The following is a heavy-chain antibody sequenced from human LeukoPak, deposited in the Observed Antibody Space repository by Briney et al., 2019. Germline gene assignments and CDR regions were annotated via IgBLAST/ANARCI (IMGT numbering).Heavy chain of an antibody. V-gene: IGHV1-69*04. Sequence: SVKVSCKASGGTFSSYAISWVRQAPGQGLEWMGRIIPILGIANYAQKFQGRVTITTDESTSTAYMELSSLRSEDTAVYYCARCSRNYYDSSGYSSGHYYYYYMDVWGKGTTVTVSS. CDR2: IIPILGIA. D-gene: IGHD3-22*01. J-gene: IGHJ6*03. CDR1: GGTFSSYA. CDR3: ARCSRNYYDSSGYSSGHYYYYYMDV.